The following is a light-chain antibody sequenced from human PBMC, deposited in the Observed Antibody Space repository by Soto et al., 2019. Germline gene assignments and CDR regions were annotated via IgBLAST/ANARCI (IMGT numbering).Light chain of an antibody. J-gene: IGKJ3*01. CDR1: QSVSSY. CDR3: QQRSNWPLT. V-gene: IGKV3-11*01. CDR2: DAS. Sequence: PGERATLSCRASQSVSSYLAWYQQKPGQAPRLLIYDASNRATGIPARFSGSGSGTDFTLIISSLEPEDFAVYYRQQRSNWPLTFGPGTKVDIK.